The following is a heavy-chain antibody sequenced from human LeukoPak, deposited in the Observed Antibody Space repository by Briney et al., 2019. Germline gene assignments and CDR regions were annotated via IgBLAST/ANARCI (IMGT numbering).Heavy chain of an antibody. D-gene: IGHD3-22*01. Sequence: GGSLRLSCAASGFTFSSYAMTWVRQAPGKGLEWVSSISGSGSSIFYADSLKGRFTISRDNAKNSLFLQMNSLRAEDTAVYYCARSPSTIYYDGSGYNFDYWGQGTLVTVSS. CDR3: ARSPSTIYYDGSGYNFDY. CDR2: ISGSGSSI. V-gene: IGHV3-21*01. CDR1: GFTFSSYA. J-gene: IGHJ4*02.